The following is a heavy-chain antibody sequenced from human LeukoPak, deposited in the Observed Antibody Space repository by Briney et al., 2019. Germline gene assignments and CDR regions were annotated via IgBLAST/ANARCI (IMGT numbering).Heavy chain of an antibody. D-gene: IGHD3-3*01. V-gene: IGHV1-8*01. CDR2: MNPNSGNT. CDR1: GYTFTSYD. J-gene: IGHJ6*03. Sequence: ASVKVSCKASGYTFTSYDINWVRQATGQGLEWMGWMNPNSGNTGYAQKFQGRVTMTRNTSINTAYMELSSLRSEDTAVYYCARGPGFGVALRHYYYYYMDVWGKGTTVTVSS. CDR3: ARGPGFGVALRHYYYYYMDV.